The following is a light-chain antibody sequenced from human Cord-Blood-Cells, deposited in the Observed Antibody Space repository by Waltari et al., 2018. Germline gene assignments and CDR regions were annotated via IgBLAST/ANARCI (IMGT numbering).Light chain of an antibody. J-gene: IGLJ2*01. CDR1: SSYVGGYNY. CDR2: EVS. Sequence: QSALTQPPSASGSPGQSVTISCTGTSSYVGGYNYVSWYQQNPGKAPKLMIYEVSKRPSGVPDRFSGSKAGNTASLTVSGLQAEDEADYYCSSYAGSNNLVFGGGTKLTVL. V-gene: IGLV2-8*01. CDR3: SSYAGSNNLV.